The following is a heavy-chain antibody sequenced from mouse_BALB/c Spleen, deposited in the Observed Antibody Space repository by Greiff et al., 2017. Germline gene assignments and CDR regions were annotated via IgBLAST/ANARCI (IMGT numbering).Heavy chain of an antibody. V-gene: IGHV2-9*02. Sequence: QVQLKESGPGLVAPSQSLSITCTVSGFSLTSYGVHWVRQPPGKGLEWLGVIWAGGSTNYNSALMSRLSISKDNSKSQVFLKMNSLQTDDTAMYYCAREREREYDYEGDYYAMDYWGQGTSVTVSS. D-gene: IGHD2-4*01. CDR1: GFSLTSYG. J-gene: IGHJ4*01. CDR2: IWAGGST. CDR3: AREREREYDYEGDYYAMDY.